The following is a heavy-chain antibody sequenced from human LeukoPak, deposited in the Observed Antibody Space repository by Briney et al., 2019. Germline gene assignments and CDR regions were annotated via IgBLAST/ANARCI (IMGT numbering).Heavy chain of an antibody. V-gene: IGHV4-4*07. Sequence: SETLSLTCTVSGGSISSYYWSWIRQPAGKGLEWIGRIYTSGSTNYNPSLKSRVTMSVDTSKNQFSLKLSSVTAADTAVYYCAITWIAAAGTDAFDIWGQGTMVTVSS. J-gene: IGHJ3*02. CDR1: GGSISSYY. D-gene: IGHD6-13*01. CDR3: AITWIAAAGTDAFDI. CDR2: IYTSGST.